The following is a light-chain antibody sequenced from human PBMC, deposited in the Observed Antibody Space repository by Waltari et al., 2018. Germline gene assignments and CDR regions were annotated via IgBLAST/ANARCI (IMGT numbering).Light chain of an antibody. CDR1: NIGSNS. V-gene: IGLV3-21*04. CDR3: QVWDNSSDQGV. Sequence: SYVLTQPPSVSVAPGKTARITWGGNNIGSNSVHWYQLKPGQAPVLVIYYDSDRPSGIPERFSGSNSGNTATLTISRVEAGDEADYYCQVWDNSSDQGVFGGGTKLTVL. J-gene: IGLJ3*02. CDR2: YDS.